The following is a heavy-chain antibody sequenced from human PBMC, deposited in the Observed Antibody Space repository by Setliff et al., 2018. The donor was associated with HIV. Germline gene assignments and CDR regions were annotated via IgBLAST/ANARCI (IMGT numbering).Heavy chain of an antibody. CDR2: IRSSSRTI. V-gene: IGHV3-48*04. CDR3: ARKLLTRPNYYGMDV. D-gene: IGHD2-15*01. Sequence: GGSLRLSCAASGFTLRTHSMNWVRQAPGKGLEWVSYIRSSSRTIYYADSVKGRFTISRDNAKNSLYLQMNSLRAEDTAVYYCARKLLTRPNYYGMDVWGQGTTVTV. J-gene: IGHJ6*02. CDR1: GFTLRTHS.